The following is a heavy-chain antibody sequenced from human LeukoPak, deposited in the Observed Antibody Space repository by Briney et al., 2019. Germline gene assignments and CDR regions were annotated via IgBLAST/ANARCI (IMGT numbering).Heavy chain of an antibody. Sequence: PSETLSLTCAVYGGSFSGYYWSWIRQPPGKGLEWIGEINHSGSTNYNPSLKSRVTISVDTSKNQFSLKLSSVTAADTAVYYCARLSLQRSLDYWGQGTLVTVSS. V-gene: IGHV4-34*01. J-gene: IGHJ4*02. CDR2: INHSGST. CDR1: GGSFSGYY. D-gene: IGHD5-24*01. CDR3: ARLSLQRSLDY.